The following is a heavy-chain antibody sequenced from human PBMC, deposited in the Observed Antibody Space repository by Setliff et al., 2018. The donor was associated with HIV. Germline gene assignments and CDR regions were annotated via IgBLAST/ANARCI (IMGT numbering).Heavy chain of an antibody. CDR3: APLVGATGAPSY. Sequence: GESLKISCAASGFTFSSYEMNWVRQAPGKGLEWVSYISTSGNRIHYADSMKGRFTISRDNAKNSLYLQMDSLRAEDTAVYYCAPLVGATGAPSYWGQGTLVTVSS. J-gene: IGHJ4*02. CDR1: GFTFSSYE. V-gene: IGHV3-48*03. D-gene: IGHD1-26*01. CDR2: ISTSGNRI.